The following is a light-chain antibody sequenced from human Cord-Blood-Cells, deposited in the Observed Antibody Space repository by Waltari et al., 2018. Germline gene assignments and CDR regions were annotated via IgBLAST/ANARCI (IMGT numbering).Light chain of an antibody. CDR2: EGS. CDR1: GSYNL. CDR3: CSYAGSNYV. J-gene: IGLJ1*01. Sequence: GSYNLVSWYQQHPGKAPKLMIYEGSKRPSGVSNRFSGSKSGNTASLTISGLQAEDEADYYCCSYAGSNYVFGTGTKVTVL. V-gene: IGLV2-23*01.